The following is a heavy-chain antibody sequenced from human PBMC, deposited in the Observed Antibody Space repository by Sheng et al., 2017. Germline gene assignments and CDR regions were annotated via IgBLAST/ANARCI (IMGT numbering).Heavy chain of an antibody. J-gene: IGHJ4*02. Sequence: EVHLVQSGAEVKKPGATVKISCKVSGYTFRDYYIHWVQQAPGKGLKWMGRVDPKDGETIYAENFQGRVTITADTSRDTAYMELRSLTSEDTAVYFCATPPGYSYGYVYWGQGTLVTVX. D-gene: IGHD5-18*01. V-gene: IGHV1-69-2*01. CDR3: ATPPGYSYGYVY. CDR1: GYTFRDYY. CDR2: VDPKDGET.